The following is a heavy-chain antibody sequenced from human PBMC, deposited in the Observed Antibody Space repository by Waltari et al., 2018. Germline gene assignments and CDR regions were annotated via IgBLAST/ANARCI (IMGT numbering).Heavy chain of an antibody. D-gene: IGHD4-17*01. CDR1: GFTFRRLR. CDR2: INSDGSST. CDR3: ANDIGDYSPQTFDY. J-gene: IGHJ4*02. Sequence: EVQVVESGGGLGQPGGVLRLSWAAPGFTFRRLRIALVRPAPGKGLVWVSRINSDGSSTSYADSVKGRFTISRDNSKNTLYLQMNNLRADDTAVYYCANDIGDYSPQTFDYWGQGTLVTVSS. V-gene: IGHV3-74*01.